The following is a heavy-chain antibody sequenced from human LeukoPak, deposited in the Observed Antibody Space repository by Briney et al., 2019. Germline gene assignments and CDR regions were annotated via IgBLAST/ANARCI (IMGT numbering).Heavy chain of an antibody. CDR2: IYYTGGT. J-gene: IGHJ4*02. CDR3: ARDRTGRNTAQDDY. D-gene: IGHD5-18*01. Sequence: SETLSLTCSVSGYSISSGYYWGWIRQPPGRGLEWIGSIYYTGGTLYNPSLKSRVSMSVDTSTNQFSLKLTSVTAADTAVYYYARDRTGRNTAQDDYWGQGTLVTVSS. V-gene: IGHV4-38-2*02. CDR1: GYSISSGYY.